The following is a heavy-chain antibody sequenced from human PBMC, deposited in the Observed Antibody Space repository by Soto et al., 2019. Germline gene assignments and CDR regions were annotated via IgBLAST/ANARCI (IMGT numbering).Heavy chain of an antibody. CDR3: ARALYSGSYSQKPVLSFDY. CDR2: ISAYNGNT. Sequence: QVQLVQSGAEVKKPGASVKVSCKASGYTFTSYGISWVRQAPGQGLEWMGWISAYNGNTNYAQKLQGRVTMTTDTSTSTAYMELRSLRSDDTAVYYCARALYSGSYSQKPVLSFDYWGQGTLVTVSS. V-gene: IGHV1-18*01. D-gene: IGHD1-26*01. J-gene: IGHJ4*02. CDR1: GYTFTSYG.